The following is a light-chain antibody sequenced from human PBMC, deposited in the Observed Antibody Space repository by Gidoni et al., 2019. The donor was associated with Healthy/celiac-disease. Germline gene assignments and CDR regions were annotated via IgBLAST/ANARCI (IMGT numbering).Light chain of an antibody. Sequence: SYELTQPPPGSVSPGQTASITCSGDKLGDKYACWYQQKPGQSPVLVIYQYSKRPSGIPERFSGSNSGNTATLTISGTQAMDEADYYCQAWDSSILVVFGGGTKLTVL. CDR2: QYS. V-gene: IGLV3-1*01. CDR3: QAWDSSILVV. J-gene: IGLJ2*01. CDR1: KLGDKY.